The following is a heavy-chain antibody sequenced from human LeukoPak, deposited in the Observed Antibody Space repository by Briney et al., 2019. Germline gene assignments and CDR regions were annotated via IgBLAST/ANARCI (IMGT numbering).Heavy chain of an antibody. D-gene: IGHD3-16*01. Sequence: GGSLRLSCAASGFTFSSYGMHWVRQAPGKGLEWVAVISYDGSNTYSADSVKGRFTISRDNSKNTLFLQMSSLRAEDTAVYYCARRLRANDAFDIWGQGTMVTVSS. V-gene: IGHV3-30*03. CDR1: GFTFSSYG. CDR2: ISYDGSNT. J-gene: IGHJ3*02. CDR3: ARRLRANDAFDI.